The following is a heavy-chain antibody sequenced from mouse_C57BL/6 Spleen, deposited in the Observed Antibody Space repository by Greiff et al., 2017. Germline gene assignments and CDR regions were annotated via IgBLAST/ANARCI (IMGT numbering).Heavy chain of an antibody. CDR3: ARQGPPFAY. CDR1: GFTFSSYG. Sequence: EVQLVESGGDLVKPGGSLKLSCAASGFTFSSYGMSWVRQTPDKRLEWVATISSGGSYTYYPDSVKGRFTISRDNAKNTLYLQMSSLKSEDTAMYYCARQGPPFAYWGQGTLVTVSA. J-gene: IGHJ3*01. CDR2: ISSGGSYT. V-gene: IGHV5-6*01. D-gene: IGHD6-1*01.